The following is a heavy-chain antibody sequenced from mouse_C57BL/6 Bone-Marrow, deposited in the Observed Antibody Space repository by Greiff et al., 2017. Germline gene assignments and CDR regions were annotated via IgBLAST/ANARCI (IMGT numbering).Heavy chain of an antibody. CDR1: GFSLTSYG. D-gene: IGHD2-10*02. CDR2: IWRGGST. Sequence: QVQLQQSGPGLVQPSQSLSITCTVSGFSLTSYGVHWVRQSPGKGLEWLGVIWRGGSTDYNAAFKSRLSISKDNSKSQVFFKMHSLQADDTAIYYCARNFPSAAYYFDYWGQGTTLTVSS. J-gene: IGHJ2*01. V-gene: IGHV2-2*01. CDR3: ARNFPSAAYYFDY.